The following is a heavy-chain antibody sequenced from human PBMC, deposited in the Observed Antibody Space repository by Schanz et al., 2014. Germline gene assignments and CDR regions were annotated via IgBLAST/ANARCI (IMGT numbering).Heavy chain of an antibody. CDR1: GFNFNNYD. Sequence: QVQLVQSGAEVKKPGASVKVSCTASGFNFNNYDINWVRQATGQGLEWMGWMNPKTGNTDHAQKFQGRVSMTTDTSTSTAYMELRSLRSDDTAVYYCARDAADFYDILTEEDYWGQGTLVTVSS. CDR2: MNPKTGNT. D-gene: IGHD3-9*01. V-gene: IGHV1-8*01. J-gene: IGHJ4*02. CDR3: ARDAADFYDILTEEDY.